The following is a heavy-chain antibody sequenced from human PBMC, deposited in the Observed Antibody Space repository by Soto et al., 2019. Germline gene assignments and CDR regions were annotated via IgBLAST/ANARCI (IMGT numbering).Heavy chain of an antibody. CDR2: IYYSGST. Sequence: SETLSLTCTVSGGSISSGDYYWSWIRQPPGKGLEWIGYIYYSGSTYYNPSLKSRVTISVDTSKNQFSLKLSSVTAADTAVYYCARESAAVASGDYFDYWGQGTLVTVSS. CDR3: ARESAAVASGDYFDY. V-gene: IGHV4-30-4*01. CDR1: GGSISSGDYY. J-gene: IGHJ4*02. D-gene: IGHD3-10*01.